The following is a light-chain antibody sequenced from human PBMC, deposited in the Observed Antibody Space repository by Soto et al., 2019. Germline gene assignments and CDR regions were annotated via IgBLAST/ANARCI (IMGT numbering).Light chain of an antibody. CDR1: SSDVGGYDS. J-gene: IGLJ1*01. CDR3: SSYAGSNTFV. V-gene: IGLV2-8*01. CDR2: DVD. Sequence: QSVLTQPPSASGSPGQSVTISCSGTSSDVGGYDSVSWYQHHPGKVPKLIIFDVDKWPSGVPDRFSGLKSGNTASLTVSGLRAEDEADYYCSSYAGSNTFVFGTGTKVTVL.